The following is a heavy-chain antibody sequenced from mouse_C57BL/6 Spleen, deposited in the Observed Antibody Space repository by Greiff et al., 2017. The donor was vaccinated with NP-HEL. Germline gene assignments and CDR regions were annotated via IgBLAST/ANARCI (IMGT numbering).Heavy chain of an antibody. CDR3: ARDPDDYGDY. CDR2: IDPNSGGT. Sequence: QVQLQQPGAELVKPGASVKLSCKASGYTFTSYWMHWVKQRPGRGLGWIGRIDPNSGGTKYNEKFKSKATLTVDKPSSTAYMQLSSLTSEDSAVYYGARDPDDYGDYWGQGTTLTVSS. D-gene: IGHD2-4*01. CDR1: GYTFTSYW. V-gene: IGHV1-72*01. J-gene: IGHJ2*01.